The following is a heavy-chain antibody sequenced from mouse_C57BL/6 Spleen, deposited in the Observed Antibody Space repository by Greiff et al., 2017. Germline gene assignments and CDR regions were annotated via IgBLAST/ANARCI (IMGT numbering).Heavy chain of an antibody. J-gene: IGHJ4*01. D-gene: IGHD1-1*01. CDR3: ARVDYGSSYVAMDY. CDR1: GFNIKNTY. CDR2: IDPATGNT. V-gene: IGHV14-3*01. Sequence: EVQLQQSVAELVRPGASVKLSCTASGFNIKNTYMHWVKQRPEQGLEWIGRIDPATGNTKYAPKFQGKATITADTSSNPAYLQLSSLPSEYTAIYYCARVDYGSSYVAMDYWGQGTSVTVSS.